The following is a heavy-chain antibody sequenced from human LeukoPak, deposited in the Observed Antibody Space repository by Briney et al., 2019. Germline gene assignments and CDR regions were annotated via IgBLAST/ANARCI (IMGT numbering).Heavy chain of an antibody. CDR2: INQDGSEK. Sequence: GGSLRLSCAASGFIFSTNWMSWFRQAPGKGLEWVANINQDGSEKYYVDSVKGRLTISRDNAKNSLYLQMNSLRAEETAVYYCARDLDSPYFFDYWGQGTLVTVSS. V-gene: IGHV3-7*01. J-gene: IGHJ4*02. CDR1: GFIFSTNW. D-gene: IGHD5-18*01. CDR3: ARDLDSPYFFDY.